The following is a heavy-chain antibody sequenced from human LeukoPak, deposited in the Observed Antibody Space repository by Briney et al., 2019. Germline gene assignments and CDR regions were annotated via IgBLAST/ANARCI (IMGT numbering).Heavy chain of an antibody. CDR3: ANPAGYSSSWYGFDY. D-gene: IGHD6-13*01. V-gene: IGHV3-30*18. Sequence: EGSLRLSCAVSGFTFWMSWVRQAPGKGLEWVAVISYDGSNKYYADSVKGRFTISRDNSKNTLYLQMNSLRAEDTAVYYCANPAGYSSSWYGFDYWGQGTLVTVSS. CDR2: ISYDGSNK. CDR1: GFTFW. J-gene: IGHJ4*02.